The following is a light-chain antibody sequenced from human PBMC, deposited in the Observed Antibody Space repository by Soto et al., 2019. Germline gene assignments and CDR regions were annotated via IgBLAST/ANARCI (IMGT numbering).Light chain of an antibody. CDR2: DAS. J-gene: IGKJ1*01. CDR1: QSISSW. Sequence: DIQMTQSPSTLSASVGDRVTITCRASQSISSWLAWYQQKPGKAPKLLIYDASSLESGVPSSFSGSGSGTEFILTISSLQRDDFATFYCQQYNSYSRTFGQGTKVEIK. CDR3: QQYNSYSRT. V-gene: IGKV1-5*01.